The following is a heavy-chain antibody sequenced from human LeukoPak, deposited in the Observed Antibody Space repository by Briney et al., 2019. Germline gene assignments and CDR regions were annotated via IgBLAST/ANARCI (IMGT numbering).Heavy chain of an antibody. CDR1: GGSINDSGYF. CDR2: IYDSRSA. J-gene: IGHJ4*02. D-gene: IGHD5-24*01. Sequence: SETLSLTCTVSGGSINDSGYFWSWIRQHPGKGLEWIGYIYDSRSAYYNPSLKSRVTISVDTSQNQFSLNLSSVTAADTAVYYCARGPEIFDYWGQGTLVTVSS. V-gene: IGHV4-31*03. CDR3: ARGPEIFDY.